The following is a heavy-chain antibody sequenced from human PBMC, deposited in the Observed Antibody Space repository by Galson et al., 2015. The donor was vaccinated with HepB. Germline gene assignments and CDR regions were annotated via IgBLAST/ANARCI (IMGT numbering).Heavy chain of an antibody. CDR1: GYSFTNFW. CDR3: ARGPGGIIVEPTNFDS. D-gene: IGHD1-26*01. V-gene: IGHV5-51*03. CDR2: IYPGDSDT. Sequence: QSGAEVKKPGESLKISCKGSGYSFTNFWIAWVRQMPGKGLEWVGIIYPGDSDTRYSPSFQGQVTISADKSISTAYLQWSSLKASDTAMYYCARGPGGIIVEPTNFDSWGQGTLVTVSS. J-gene: IGHJ4*02.